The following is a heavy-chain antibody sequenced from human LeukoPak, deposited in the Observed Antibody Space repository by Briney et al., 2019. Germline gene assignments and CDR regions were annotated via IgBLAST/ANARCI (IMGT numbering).Heavy chain of an antibody. CDR3: ASQYDSSGYYYFDY. D-gene: IGHD3-22*01. CDR2: IIPIFGTA. V-gene: IGHV1-69*13. Sequence: ASVKVSCKASGGTFSSYAISWVRQAPGQGLEWMGGIIPIFGTANYAQKFQGRVTITADESTSTAYMELSSLRSEDTAVYYCASQYDSSGYYYFDYWGQGTLVTVSS. CDR1: GGTFSSYA. J-gene: IGHJ4*02.